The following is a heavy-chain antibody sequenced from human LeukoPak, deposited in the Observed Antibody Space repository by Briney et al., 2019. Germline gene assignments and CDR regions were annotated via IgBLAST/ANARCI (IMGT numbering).Heavy chain of an antibody. CDR1: GGSINSAGYN. CDR3: ARDLGRYCSSTTCPRWFDP. V-gene: IGHV4-31*03. CDR2: IYYSGST. D-gene: IGHD2-2*01. J-gene: IGHJ5*02. Sequence: PSQTLSLTCTVSGGSINSAGYNWYWIRQHPGKGLEWIGYIYYSGSTYYNPSLKSRLTISIDTSKNQFSLRLSSVTAADTAVYYCARDLGRYCSSTTCPRWFDPWGQGILVTVSS.